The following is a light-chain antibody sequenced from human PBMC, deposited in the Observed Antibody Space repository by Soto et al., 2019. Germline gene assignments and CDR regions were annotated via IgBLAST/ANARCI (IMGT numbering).Light chain of an antibody. J-gene: IGLJ1*01. CDR2: DVS. CDR1: GSDVGGYNY. Sequence: QSVLTQPRSVSGSPGQSVTISCTGIGSDVGGYNYVSWYQQHPGKAPKLLIYDVSKRPSGVPDRFSGSRSGNTASLTISGLQAEDEADYYCSSYAGGYTDVFGSGTKLTVL. V-gene: IGLV2-11*01. CDR3: SSYAGGYTDV.